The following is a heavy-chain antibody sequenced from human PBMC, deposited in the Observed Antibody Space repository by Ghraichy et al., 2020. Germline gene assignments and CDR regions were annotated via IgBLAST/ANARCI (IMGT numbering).Heavy chain of an antibody. J-gene: IGHJ6*02. CDR2: IYYSGST. V-gene: IGHV4-39*01. Sequence: SETLSLTCTVSGGSISSSSYYWGWIRQPPGKGLEWIGSIYYSGSTYYNPSLKSRVTISVDTSKNQFSLKLSSVTASDTAVYYCARQGGYCSSTSCFYGMDVWGQGTTVTVFS. CDR3: ARQGGYCSSTSCFYGMDV. D-gene: IGHD2-2*01. CDR1: GGSISSSSYY.